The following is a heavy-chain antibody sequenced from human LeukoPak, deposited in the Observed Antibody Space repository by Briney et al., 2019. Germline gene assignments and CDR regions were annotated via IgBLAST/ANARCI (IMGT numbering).Heavy chain of an antibody. Sequence: GGSLRLSCAASGFTFSSYEMNWVRQAPGKGLEWVSYISSSGSTIYYADSVKGRFTISRDNSKNTVYLQMNSLRVEETAVYYCAKGNRGSYYGSAFDICGQGTKVTVSS. J-gene: IGHJ3*02. V-gene: IGHV3-48*03. CDR2: ISSSGSTI. CDR1: GFTFSSYE. CDR3: AKGNRGSYYGSAFDI. D-gene: IGHD3-10*01.